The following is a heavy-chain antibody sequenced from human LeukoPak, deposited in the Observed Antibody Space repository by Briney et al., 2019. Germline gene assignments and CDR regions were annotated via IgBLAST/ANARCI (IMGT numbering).Heavy chain of an antibody. D-gene: IGHD6-13*01. J-gene: IGHJ4*02. V-gene: IGHV4-39*01. CDR2: IYYRGST. CDR3: ARLAAAGHFDY. CDR1: GGAISSSSHY. Sequence: SETLSLTCSVSGGAISSSSHYWGWIRQPPGKGLEWIGSIYYRGSTHYNLPLESRVTISVDTSKNQFSLKLSSVTAADTAVYFCARLAAAGHFDYWGQGTLVTVSS.